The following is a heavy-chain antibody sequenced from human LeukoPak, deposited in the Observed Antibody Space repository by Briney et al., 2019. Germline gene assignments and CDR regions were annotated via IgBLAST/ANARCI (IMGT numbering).Heavy chain of an antibody. V-gene: IGHV3-21*01. CDR1: GFTLSSYS. CDR3: ATPRGSGSYLAFDY. Sequence: GGSLRLSCAASGFTLSSYSMNWVRQAPGKGLEWVSSISSSSSYIFYADSVKGRFTISRDNAKNTLYLQMNSLRAEDTAVYYCATPRGSGSYLAFDYWGQGTLVTVSS. J-gene: IGHJ4*02. CDR2: ISSSSSYI. D-gene: IGHD1-26*01.